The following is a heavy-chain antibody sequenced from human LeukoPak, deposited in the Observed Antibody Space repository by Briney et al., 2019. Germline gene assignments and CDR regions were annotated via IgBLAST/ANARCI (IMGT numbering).Heavy chain of an antibody. CDR3: AKDWQQQLLYYYGMDV. D-gene: IGHD6-13*01. CDR1: GFTFSSYA. CDR2: ISGSGGST. V-gene: IGHV3-23*01. Sequence: PGGSLRLSCAASGFTFSSYAMSWVRQAPGKGLEWVSAISGSGGSTYYADSVKGRFTISRDNSKNTLYLQMNSLRAEDTAVYYCAKDWQQQLLYYYGMDVWGQGTTVTVSS. J-gene: IGHJ6*02.